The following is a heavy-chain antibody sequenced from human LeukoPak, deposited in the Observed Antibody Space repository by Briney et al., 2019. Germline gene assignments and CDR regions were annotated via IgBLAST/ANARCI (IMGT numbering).Heavy chain of an antibody. J-gene: IGHJ4*02. V-gene: IGHV3-30*18. Sequence: QTGGSLRLSCAASGFTFSNHGMHWVRQAPGKGLEWVAVISYDGSNKYYADSVKGRFTISRDNSKNTLYLQMNSLRAEDTAVYYCAKDPWELGNYFDYWGQGTLVTVSS. CDR3: AKDPWELGNYFDY. CDR1: GFTFSNHG. CDR2: ISYDGSNK. D-gene: IGHD1-26*01.